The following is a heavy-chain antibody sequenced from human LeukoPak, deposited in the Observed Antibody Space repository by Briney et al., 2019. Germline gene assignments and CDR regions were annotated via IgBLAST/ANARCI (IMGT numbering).Heavy chain of an antibody. CDR2: ISYDGSNK. J-gene: IGHJ4*02. Sequence: PGGSLRLSCAASEFTFSSYAMHWVRQAPGKGLEWVAVISYDGSNKYYADSVKGRFTISRDNSKNTLYLQMNSLRAEDTAVYYCARVSDSSGYGYWGQGTLVTVSS. CDR1: EFTFSSYA. CDR3: ARVSDSSGYGY. V-gene: IGHV3-30-3*01. D-gene: IGHD3-22*01.